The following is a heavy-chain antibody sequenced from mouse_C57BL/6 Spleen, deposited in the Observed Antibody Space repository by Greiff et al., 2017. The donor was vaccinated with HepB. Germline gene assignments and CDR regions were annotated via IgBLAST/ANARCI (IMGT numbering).Heavy chain of an antibody. CDR1: GYAFSSSW. J-gene: IGHJ2*01. Sequence: VQLQESGPELVKPGASVKISCKASGYAFSSSWMNWVKQRPGKGLEWIGRIYPGDGDTNYNGKFKGKATLTADKSSSTAYMQLSSLTSEDSAVYFCARDYFDYWGQGTTLTVSS. CDR3: ARDYFDY. V-gene: IGHV1-82*01. CDR2: IYPGDGDT.